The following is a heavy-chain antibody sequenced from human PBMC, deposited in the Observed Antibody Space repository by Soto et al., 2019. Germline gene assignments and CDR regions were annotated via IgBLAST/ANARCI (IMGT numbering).Heavy chain of an antibody. CDR3: ARLSNYDFWSGYYMLFPQPNQSGMNV. CDR2: IYPGDSDT. J-gene: IGHJ6*02. V-gene: IGHV5-51*01. Sequence: GESLKISCKGSGYSFTSYWIGWVRQMPGKGLEWMGIIYPGDSDTRYSPSFQGQVTISADKSISTAYLQWSSLKASDTAMYYCARLSNYDFWSGYYMLFPQPNQSGMNVWGQGTMFPASS. CDR1: GYSFTSYW. D-gene: IGHD3-3*01.